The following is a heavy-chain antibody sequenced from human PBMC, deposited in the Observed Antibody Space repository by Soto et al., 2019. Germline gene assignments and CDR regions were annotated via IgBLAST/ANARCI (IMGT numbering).Heavy chain of an antibody. V-gene: IGHV4-34*01. CDR3: ARGLDQYKGGNY. J-gene: IGHJ4*02. CDR2: IHPSGST. Sequence: SETLSLTCAVYGGSFSDYYWSWIRQAPGKGLEWIGEIHPSGSTSHNPSLKSRLTISLDTSKNQFSLKLTSVTVADMAVYYCARGLDQYKGGNYWGQGTQVTVSS. CDR1: GGSFSDYY. D-gene: IGHD3-16*01.